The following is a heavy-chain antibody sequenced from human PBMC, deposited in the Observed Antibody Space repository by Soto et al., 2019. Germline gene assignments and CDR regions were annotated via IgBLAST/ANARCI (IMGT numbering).Heavy chain of an antibody. D-gene: IGHD6-19*01. CDR3: VRDRMWEQWLGPHDAFEV. CDR1: GFTFSPYS. V-gene: IGHV3-48*02. J-gene: IGHJ3*01. Sequence: EEQLVASGGGLVQPGGSLRLSCAASGFTFSPYSLSWVRQAPGKGLEWVSYIDSSSGSIYYADSVKGRFTISRDNAKKSLWLQMNRLRDEDTAMYYCVRDRMWEQWLGPHDAFEVWGQGTMVTVSS. CDR2: IDSSSGSI.